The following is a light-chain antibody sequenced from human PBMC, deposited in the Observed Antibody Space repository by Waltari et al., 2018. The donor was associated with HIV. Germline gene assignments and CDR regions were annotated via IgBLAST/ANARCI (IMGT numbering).Light chain of an antibody. Sequence: VMTQSPATLSVSPGERATLSCRASQSVSTNLAWYQQKPGQAPRLLIYGASTRATGLPARFSGSGSGTEFTLTISSLQSEDFYCQQRSNWRRSGLTFGGGTKVEIK. CDR1: QSVSTN. V-gene: IGKV3-15*01. J-gene: IGKJ4*01. CDR3: QQRSNWRRSGLT. CDR2: GAS.